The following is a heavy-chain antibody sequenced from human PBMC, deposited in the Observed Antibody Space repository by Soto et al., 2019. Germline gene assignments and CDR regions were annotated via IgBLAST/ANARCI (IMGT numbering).Heavy chain of an antibody. Sequence: ASVKVSCKASGYTFTSYGISWVRQAPGQGLEWMGWISAYNGNTNYAQKLQGRVTMTTDTSTGTAFMELRSLRSDDTAVYYCARESRYCSGGSCYFLPGIDYWGQGTLVTVSS. CDR1: GYTFTSYG. J-gene: IGHJ4*02. CDR3: ARESRYCSGGSCYFLPGIDY. CDR2: ISAYNGNT. D-gene: IGHD2-15*01. V-gene: IGHV1-18*01.